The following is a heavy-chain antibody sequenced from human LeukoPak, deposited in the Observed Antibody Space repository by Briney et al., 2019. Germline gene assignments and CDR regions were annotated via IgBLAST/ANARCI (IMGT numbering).Heavy chain of an antibody. CDR2: ISGDGRIT. J-gene: IGHJ4*02. V-gene: IGHV3-74*01. Sequence: GGSLRLSCAASRFTFSNYWMHWVRQGPGKGLVWVSRISGDGRITRNADSVKGRFFISRDNAKNTPYLQMNSLRAEDTALYYCAKDLGAPRDYWGQGTLVTVSS. D-gene: IGHD4-17*01. CDR1: RFTFSNYW. CDR3: AKDLGAPRDY.